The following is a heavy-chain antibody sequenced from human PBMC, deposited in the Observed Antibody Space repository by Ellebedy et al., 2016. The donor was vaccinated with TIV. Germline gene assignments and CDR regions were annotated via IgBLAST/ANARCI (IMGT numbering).Heavy chain of an antibody. J-gene: IGHJ4*02. CDR3: ARGYCSGGTCYSHLDY. CDR1: GFTFSDHY. Sequence: PGGSLRLSCAASGFTFSDHYISWIRQAPGKGLEWASYISSSGIYTSYADSVKGRFTISRDKAKNSVYLQMNSLRAEDTAVYYCARGYCSGGTCYSHLDYWGQGTLVTVSS. V-gene: IGHV3-11*06. D-gene: IGHD2-15*01. CDR2: ISSSGIYT.